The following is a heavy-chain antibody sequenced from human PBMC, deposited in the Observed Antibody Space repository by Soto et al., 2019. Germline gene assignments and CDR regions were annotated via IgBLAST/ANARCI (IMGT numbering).Heavy chain of an antibody. V-gene: IGHV1-18*01. CDR2: ISAYDGKT. CDR1: GSAFCKYG. Sequence: ASVKVSCKATGSAFCKYGYCWVRQAPGQGIEWLGWISAYDGKTNYAPQLQARVSVTADASTSISYMDLKSLKSDDTAVYYCARWGNRGSFYPWGQGTMVTVSS. CDR3: ARWGNRGSFYP. J-gene: IGHJ5*02. D-gene: IGHD3-10*01.